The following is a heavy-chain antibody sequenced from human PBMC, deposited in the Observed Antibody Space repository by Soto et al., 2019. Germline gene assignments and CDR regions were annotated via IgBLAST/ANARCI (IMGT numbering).Heavy chain of an antibody. V-gene: IGHV4-39*01. Sequence: PSETLSLTCTVSGGSISSSSYYWGWIRQPPGKGLEWIGSIYYSGSTYYNPSLKSRVTISVDTSKNQFSLKLSSVTAADTAVYYCARHENCSGGSCYSLGFDPWGQGTLVTVSS. D-gene: IGHD2-15*01. CDR2: IYYSGST. J-gene: IGHJ5*02. CDR3: ARHENCSGGSCYSLGFDP. CDR1: GGSISSSSYY.